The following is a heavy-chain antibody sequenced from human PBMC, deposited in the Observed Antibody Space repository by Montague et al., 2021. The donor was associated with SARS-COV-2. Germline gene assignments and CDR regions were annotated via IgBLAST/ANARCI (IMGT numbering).Heavy chain of an antibody. V-gene: IGHV4-39*01. J-gene: IGHJ4*02. CDR3: ATLSSSITIFSVVQGYYFDD. D-gene: IGHD3-3*01. CDR1: GASMSSRSYY. Sequence: SETLSLTCTVSGASMSSRSYYWGWIRQPPGKGLEWIGFKYYSGSTYYNPTLKSRVTISVDTSKNQFSLKLSSVTAADTAVYYCATLSSSITIFSVVQGYYFDDWGQGTLVTVSS. CDR2: KYYSGST.